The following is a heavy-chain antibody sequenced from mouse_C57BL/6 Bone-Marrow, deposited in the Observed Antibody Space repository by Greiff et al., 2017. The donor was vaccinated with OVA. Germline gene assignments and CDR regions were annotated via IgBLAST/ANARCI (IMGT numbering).Heavy chain of an antibody. CDR1: GYTFTSYG. V-gene: IGHV1-81*01. J-gene: IGHJ4*01. Sequence: QVQLQQSGAELARPGASVKLSCKASGYTFTSYGISWVKQRTGQGLEWIGEIYPRSGNTYYNEKFKGKATLTADKSSSTAYMELRSLTSEDAAVYFCAREGEGYAMDYWGQGTSVTVSS. CDR3: AREGEGYAMDY. CDR2: IYPRSGNT.